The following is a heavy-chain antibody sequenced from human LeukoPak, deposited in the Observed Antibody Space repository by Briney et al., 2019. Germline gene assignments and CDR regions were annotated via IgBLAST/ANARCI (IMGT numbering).Heavy chain of an antibody. Sequence: ASVKVSCKASGYNFTDYYMHWVRQAPGQGLEWMGWINPNSGGTNYAQKSQGRFTMTRDTSISTAYMELSRLRSDDTAVYYCARDAIGYYDSSGYAWFDPWGQGTLVTVSS. D-gene: IGHD3-22*01. CDR1: GYNFTDYY. CDR3: ARDAIGYYDSSGYAWFDP. J-gene: IGHJ5*02. CDR2: INPNSGGT. V-gene: IGHV1-2*02.